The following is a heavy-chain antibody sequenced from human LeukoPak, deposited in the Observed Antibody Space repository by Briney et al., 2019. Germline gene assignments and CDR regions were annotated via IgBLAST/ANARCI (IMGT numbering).Heavy chain of an antibody. CDR1: GFTVSGYS. V-gene: IGHV3-23*01. Sequence: GGSLRLSYAASGFTVSGYSMSWVRQAPGKGLEWVSAISGSGSYTDYADSVKGRFTISKDNAKNSLYLQMNSLRAEDTAVYYCVMYSRADYWGQGTLVTVSS. CDR3: VMYSRADY. D-gene: IGHD6-13*01. J-gene: IGHJ4*02. CDR2: ISGSGSYT.